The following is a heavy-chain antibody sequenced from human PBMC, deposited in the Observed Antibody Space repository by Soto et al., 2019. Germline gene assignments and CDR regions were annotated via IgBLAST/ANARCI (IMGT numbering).Heavy chain of an antibody. CDR1: GGSISSCGYS. D-gene: IGHD3-10*01. Sequence: PSETLSLTCAVSGGSISSCGYSWSWIRQPPGKGLEWIGYIYHSGSTYYNPSLKSRVTISVDRSKNQFSLKLSSVTAADTAVYYCARATPYYGSRSYFHYWGQGTLVTVSS. V-gene: IGHV4-30-2*01. CDR2: IYHSGST. J-gene: IGHJ4*02. CDR3: ARATPYYGSRSYFHY.